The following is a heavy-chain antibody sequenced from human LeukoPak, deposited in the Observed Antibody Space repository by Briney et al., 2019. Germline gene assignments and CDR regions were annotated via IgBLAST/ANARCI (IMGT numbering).Heavy chain of an antibody. CDR1: GGSFSGYY. CDR3: ARDKARVYFDY. CDR2: INHSGST. Sequence: SETLSLTCAVYGGSFSGYYWSWIRQPPGKGLEWIGEINHSGSTNYNPSLKSRVTISVDTSKNQFSLKLSSVTAADTAVYYCARDKARVYFDYWGQGTLVTVSS. V-gene: IGHV4-34*01. J-gene: IGHJ4*02.